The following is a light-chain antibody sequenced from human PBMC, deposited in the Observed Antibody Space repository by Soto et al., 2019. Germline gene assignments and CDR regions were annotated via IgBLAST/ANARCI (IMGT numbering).Light chain of an antibody. V-gene: IGKV1-5*03. J-gene: IGKJ1*01. CDR3: QQYHSYSRT. Sequence: DIQMTQSPSTLSASVGDRVTITCRASQTVSSWLAWYQQKPGKAPKVLIYEASSLERGVPSGFSCSGSGTEFTLTISSLQPDDFATYYCQQYHSYSRTFGQGTKVEI. CDR1: QTVSSW. CDR2: EAS.